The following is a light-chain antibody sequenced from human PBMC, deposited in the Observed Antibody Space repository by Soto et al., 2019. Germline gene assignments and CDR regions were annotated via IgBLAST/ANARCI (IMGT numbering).Light chain of an antibody. CDR2: AAS. V-gene: IGKV1-39*01. J-gene: IGKJ5*01. Sequence: DIQMTQAPSSLSASVGDRVTITCRASQNIGRDLNWYQHEPGKAPKLLISAASKLQSWVPSRFSGSGSGTDFTLTISSLQPEDFATYFCQQSYTTVFTSGQVTRLEIK. CDR3: QQSYTTVFT. CDR1: QNIGRD.